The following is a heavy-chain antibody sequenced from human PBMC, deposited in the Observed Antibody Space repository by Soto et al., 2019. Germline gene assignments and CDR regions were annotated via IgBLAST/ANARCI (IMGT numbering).Heavy chain of an antibody. CDR3: ANSQSIGSRPFDY. CDR2: ISWNSNSI. D-gene: IGHD2-15*01. J-gene: IGHJ4*02. CDR1: GFMFDDYA. V-gene: IGHV3-9*01. Sequence: DVQLVESGGGLVQPGRSLRLSCDASGFMFDDYAMYWVRQAPGKGLEWVSGISWNSNSIVYADSVKGRFTISRDNAKNYLYLQMNSLKPEDTALYYCANSQSIGSRPFDYWGQGTLVTVSS.